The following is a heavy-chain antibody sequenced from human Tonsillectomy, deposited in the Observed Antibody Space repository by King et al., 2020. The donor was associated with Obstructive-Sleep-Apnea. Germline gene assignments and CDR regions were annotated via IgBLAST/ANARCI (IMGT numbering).Heavy chain of an antibody. V-gene: IGHV4-59*01. J-gene: IGHJ6*02. CDR1: GDSIRSYY. D-gene: IGHD2-2*01. CDR2: IYYSGNA. Sequence: QLQESGPGLVKPSETLSLTCTVSGDSIRSYYWTWIRQPPGKGLEWVGYIYYSGNADYNPSLKGRVTISVDTSKSQFSLKLTSVTAADTAVYYCARFCSITSCPSFGLDVWGQGTTVTVSS. CDR3: ARFCSITSCPSFGLDV.